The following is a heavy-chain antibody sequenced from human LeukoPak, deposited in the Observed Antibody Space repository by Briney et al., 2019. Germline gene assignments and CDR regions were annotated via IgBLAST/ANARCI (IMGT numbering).Heavy chain of an antibody. CDR2: INRDGSGK. J-gene: IGHJ6*03. D-gene: IGHD3-22*01. CDR1: GFAFSNYW. CDR3: ARLGDSTGYYRYNYYYYYIDV. Sequence: GGSLRLSCAASGFAFSNYWMTWVRQAPGKGLEWVANINRDGSGKYYVDSVKGRFTISRDNAKNSLSLQMNSLRAEDTAVYYCARLGDSTGYYRYNYYYYYIDVWGKGTTVTVSS. V-gene: IGHV3-7*01.